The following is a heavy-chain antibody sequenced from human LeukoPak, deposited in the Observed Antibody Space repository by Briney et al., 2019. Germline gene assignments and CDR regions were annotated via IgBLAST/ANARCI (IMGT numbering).Heavy chain of an antibody. D-gene: IGHD4-17*01. CDR1: GFTFSSYA. CDR2: ISYDGSSK. V-gene: IGHV3-30-3*01. CDR3: ARVPLYGDYILYYFDY. J-gene: IGHJ4*02. Sequence: GRSLRLSCAASGFTFSSYAMHWVRQAPGKGLEWVAVISYDGSSKYYADSVKGRFTISRDNSKNTLYLQMNSLRAEDTAVYYCARVPLYGDYILYYFDYWGQGTLVTVSS.